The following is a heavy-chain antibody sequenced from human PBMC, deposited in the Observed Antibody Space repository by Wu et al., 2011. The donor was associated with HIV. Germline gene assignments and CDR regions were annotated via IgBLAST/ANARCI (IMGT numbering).Heavy chain of an antibody. Sequence: QVQLVQSGAEVKKPGTSVKVSCKAAGGNFSSYSITWVRQAPGQGLEWMGGIIPISGTATYAQKFQDRVTITADKSTTTVDMELSDLRSEDTAVYYCASVRCHVDHCYFPLLGTAFDIWGQGTMVTVSS. V-gene: IGHV1-69*14. CDR3: ASVRCHVDHCYFPLLGTAFDI. CDR2: IIPISGTA. J-gene: IGHJ3*02. D-gene: IGHD2-15*01. CDR1: GGNFSSYS.